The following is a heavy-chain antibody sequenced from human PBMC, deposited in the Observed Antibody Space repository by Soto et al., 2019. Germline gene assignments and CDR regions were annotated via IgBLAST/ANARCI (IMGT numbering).Heavy chain of an antibody. CDR1: GYTFTSYG. D-gene: IGHD2-2*01. CDR3: ARDPGYCSSTSCFSNWFDP. J-gene: IGHJ5*02. V-gene: IGHV1-18*01. Sequence: ASVKVSCKASGYTFTSYGISWVRQAPGQGPEWMGWISAYNGNTNYAQKLQGRVTMTTDTSTSTAYMELRSLRSDDTAAYYCARDPGYCSSTSCFSNWFDPWGQGTLVTVSS. CDR2: ISAYNGNT.